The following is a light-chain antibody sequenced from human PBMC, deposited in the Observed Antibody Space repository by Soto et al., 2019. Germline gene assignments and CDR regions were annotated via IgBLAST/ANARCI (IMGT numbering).Light chain of an antibody. Sequence: EIVMTQSPATLSVSPGERATLSCRASQSVSSNLAWYQQKPGQAPRLLIYGASTRATGIPARFSGSGSGTEFTLTISSLQSEDFAVYYCQQYDVSPQTFGVGSRVEIK. CDR1: QSVSSN. V-gene: IGKV3-15*01. CDR2: GAS. J-gene: IGKJ1*01. CDR3: QQYDVSPQT.